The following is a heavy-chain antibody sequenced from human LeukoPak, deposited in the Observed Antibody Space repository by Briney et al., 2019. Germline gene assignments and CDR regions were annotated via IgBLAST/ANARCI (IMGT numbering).Heavy chain of an antibody. D-gene: IGHD3-9*01. V-gene: IGHV3-30-3*01. CDR1: GFTFSSYA. Sequence: GGSLRLSCAASGFTFSSYAMHWVRQAPGKGLEWVAVISYDGSNKYYADSVKGRFTISRDNSKNTLYLQMNSLRAEDTAVYYCARAQSRYSPLGYWGQGTLVTVSS. CDR2: ISYDGSNK. J-gene: IGHJ4*02. CDR3: ARAQSRYSPLGY.